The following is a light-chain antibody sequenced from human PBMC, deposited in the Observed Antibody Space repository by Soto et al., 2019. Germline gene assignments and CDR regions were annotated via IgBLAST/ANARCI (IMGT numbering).Light chain of an antibody. J-gene: IGKJ4*01. CDR1: ENVLSY. CDR2: GAA. CDR3: QQFGSSLT. V-gene: IGKV3-15*01. Sequence: ETVMTQSPATLSVSPGERATLSCRASENVLSYLAWYQQKPGQPPRLLISGAATRATDIPARFSGSGSGTEFTLTISSLQSEDSAFYYCQQFGSSLTFGGGTKVEIK.